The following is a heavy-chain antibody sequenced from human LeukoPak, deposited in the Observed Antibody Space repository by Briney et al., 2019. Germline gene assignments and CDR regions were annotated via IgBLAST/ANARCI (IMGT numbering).Heavy chain of an antibody. J-gene: IGHJ4*02. CDR3: ARHIDY. Sequence: SETLSLTCTVSGGSISSGGHYWSWIRQHPGKGLEWIGHIFYSGNTYCNPSLKRRVTISLDTSQNQFSLQLNSVTAADTALYYCARHIDYWGQGTLVTVSS. CDR1: GGSISSGGHY. V-gene: IGHV4-31*03. CDR2: IFYSGNT.